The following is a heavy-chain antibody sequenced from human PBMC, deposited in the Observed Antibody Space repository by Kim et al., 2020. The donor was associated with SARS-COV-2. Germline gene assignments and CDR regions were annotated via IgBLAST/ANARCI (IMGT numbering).Heavy chain of an antibody. CDR3: ARPRLAGTYSYFDY. D-gene: IGHD2-15*01. V-gene: IGHV4-59*08. J-gene: IGHJ4*02. Sequence: YNPSRDSRVTISLDTSENQISLQLRSVSAADTAVYYCARPRLAGTYSYFDYWGQGALVTVSS.